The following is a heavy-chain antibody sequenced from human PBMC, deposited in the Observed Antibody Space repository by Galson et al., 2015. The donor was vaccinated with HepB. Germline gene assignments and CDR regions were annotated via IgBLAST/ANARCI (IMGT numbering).Heavy chain of an antibody. D-gene: IGHD3-9*01. V-gene: IGHV1-18*04. J-gene: IGHJ5*02. CDR2: ISAYNGNT. Sequence: QSGAEVKKPGASVKVSCKASGYTFTSYGISWVRQAPGQGLEWMGWISAYNGNTNYAQKLQGRVTMTTDTSTSTAYMELRSLRSDDTAVYYCARDLRYFDWANWFDPWGQGTLVTVSS. CDR3: ARDLRYFDWANWFDP. CDR1: GYTFTSYG.